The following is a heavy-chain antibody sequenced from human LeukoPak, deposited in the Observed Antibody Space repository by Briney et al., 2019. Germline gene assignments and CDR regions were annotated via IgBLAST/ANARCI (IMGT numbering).Heavy chain of an antibody. Sequence: GGSLRLSCAASGFTFGSYAMSWVRQAPGKGLEWVSAISGSGGSTYYADSVKGRFTISRDNSKNTLYLQMNSLRAEDTAVYYCAKDSDVVVVAATSFDYWGQGTLVTVSS. V-gene: IGHV3-23*01. CDR3: AKDSDVVVVAATSFDY. J-gene: IGHJ4*02. D-gene: IGHD2-15*01. CDR2: ISGSGGST. CDR1: GFTFGSYA.